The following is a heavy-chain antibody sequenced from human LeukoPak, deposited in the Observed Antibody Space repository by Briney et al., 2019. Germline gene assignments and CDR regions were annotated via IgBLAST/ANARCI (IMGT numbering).Heavy chain of an antibody. Sequence: SETLSLTCTVSSGSISSYDWSWIRQPAGKGLEWIGRIYTSGSPNYNPSLKSRVTMSVDTSKNQFSLKLGSVTAADTAVYYCARLTSSWYQDWYFDLWGRGTLVTVSS. CDR3: ARLTSSWYQDWYFDL. D-gene: IGHD6-13*01. CDR2: IYTSGSP. V-gene: IGHV4-4*07. J-gene: IGHJ2*01. CDR1: SGSISSYD.